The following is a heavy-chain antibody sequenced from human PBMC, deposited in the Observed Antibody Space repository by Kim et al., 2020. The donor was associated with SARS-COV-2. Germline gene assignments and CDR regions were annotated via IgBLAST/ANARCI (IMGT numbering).Heavy chain of an antibody. CDR2: INPNSGGT. CDR1: GYTFTGYY. CDR3: ARDKGLTMVRGVWFDP. J-gene: IGHJ5*02. V-gene: IGHV1-2*02. Sequence: ASVKVSCKASGYTFTGYYMHWVRQAPGQGLEWMGWINPNSGGTNYAQKFQGRVTMTRDTSISTAYMELSRLRSDDTAVYYCARDKGLTMVRGVWFDPWGQGTLVTVSS. D-gene: IGHD3-10*01.